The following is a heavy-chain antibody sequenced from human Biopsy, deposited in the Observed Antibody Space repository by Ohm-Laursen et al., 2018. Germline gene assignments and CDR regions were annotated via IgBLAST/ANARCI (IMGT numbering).Heavy chain of an antibody. CDR1: GGTFTNYA. J-gene: IGHJ4*02. D-gene: IGHD5-24*01. Sequence: SVKVSCKASGGTFTNYAISWVRQAPGQGLEWLGRIVPILGTVNYAQRFQGRVALTADKSTGTAYMELNRLISDDTAVYYCATDADGYYTEFDFWGQGTLITVSS. CDR2: IVPILGTV. CDR3: ATDADGYYTEFDF. V-gene: IGHV1-69*04.